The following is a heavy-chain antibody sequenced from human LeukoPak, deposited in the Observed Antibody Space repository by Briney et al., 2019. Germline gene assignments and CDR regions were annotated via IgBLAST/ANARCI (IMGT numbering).Heavy chain of an antibody. Sequence: GGSLRLSCAASGFTFSNAWLSWVRQAPGKGLEWVGRLKSKTDGGTTDYAAPVRGRFTISRDDSKNTLYLQMNSLKTEDTGVYYCTTLLLDPDAFHIWGQGTMVTVSS. CDR3: TTLLLDPDAFHI. J-gene: IGHJ3*02. CDR1: GFTFSNAW. V-gene: IGHV3-15*01. D-gene: IGHD1-1*01. CDR2: LKSKTDGGTT.